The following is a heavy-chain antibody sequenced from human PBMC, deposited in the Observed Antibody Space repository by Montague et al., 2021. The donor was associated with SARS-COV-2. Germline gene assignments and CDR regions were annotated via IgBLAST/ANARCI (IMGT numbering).Heavy chain of an antibody. J-gene: IGHJ6*02. D-gene: IGHD6-13*01. CDR1: GGSISSSSYY. CDR2: IYYSGST. CDR3: ARVGRQQLVRLSGMDV. Sequence: SETLSLTCTVSGGSISSSSYYWGWIRQPPGKGLEWIGSIYYSGSTYYNPSLKSRVTIPVDTSKNQFSLKLSSVTAADTAVYYCARVGRQQLVRLSGMDVWGQGIRVTVSS. V-gene: IGHV4-39*07.